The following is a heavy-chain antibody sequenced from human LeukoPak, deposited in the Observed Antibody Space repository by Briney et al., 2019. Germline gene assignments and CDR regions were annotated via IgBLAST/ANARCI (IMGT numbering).Heavy chain of an antibody. CDR1: GFTFSSYS. CDR3: ARQAPLTRYMDV. J-gene: IGHJ6*03. CDR2: ISSSSSYI. Sequence: GGSLRLSCAASGFTFSSYSMNWVRQAPGKGLEWVSSISSSSSYIYYADSVKGRFTISRDNAKNSLYLQMNSLRAEDTAVYYCARQAPLTRYMDVWGKGTTVTVSS. V-gene: IGHV3-21*01. D-gene: IGHD6-6*01.